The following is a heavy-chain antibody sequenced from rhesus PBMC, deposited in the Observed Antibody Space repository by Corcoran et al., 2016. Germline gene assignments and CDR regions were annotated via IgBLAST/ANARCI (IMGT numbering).Heavy chain of an antibody. CDR3: AKVLVVVAIGWDY. D-gene: IGHD2-21*01. V-gene: IGHV3S5*01. CDR1: GFTFSSYG. J-gene: IGHJ4*01. CDR2: INRGGGST. Sequence: EVQLVETGGGLVQPGGSLKLSCAASGFTFSSYGMSWVRQAPGKGLEWVSAINRGGGSTYYADSVKGRFTISRDNSKNTLSLQMNSLRAEDTAVYYCAKVLVVVAIGWDYWGQGVMVTVSS.